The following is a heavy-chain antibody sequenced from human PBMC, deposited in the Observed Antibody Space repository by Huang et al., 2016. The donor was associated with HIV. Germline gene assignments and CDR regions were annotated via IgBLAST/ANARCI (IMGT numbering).Heavy chain of an antibody. V-gene: IGHV3-30*03. CDR1: GVTFSSYG. Sequence: QVQLVESGGGVVQRGRALRLSCAASGVTFSSYGIHWVRQGTGKGLEWVVLISYEVSNEYFADSVKGRFTSSRDNSKNTLYLQMNSLRPDDTALYYCAMKWVWGDAFDIWGQGTMVTVSS. J-gene: IGHJ3*02. CDR3: AMKWVWGDAFDI. CDR2: ISYEVSNE. D-gene: IGHD3-16*01.